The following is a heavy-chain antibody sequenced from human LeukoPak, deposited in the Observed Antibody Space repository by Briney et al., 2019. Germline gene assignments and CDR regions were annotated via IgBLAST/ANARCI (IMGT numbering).Heavy chain of an antibody. CDR3: AREDRRTYYYDSSGYYHFDY. CDR1: GGSISSRSYY. D-gene: IGHD3-22*01. V-gene: IGHV4-39*02. J-gene: IGHJ4*02. CDR2: IYYSVST. Sequence: SETLSLTCMVSGGSISSRSYYWVWLRQPPGEGLEWIGSIYYSVSTYYNPSLKSRVTISVDTSKNQFSLNLSSVTAADTAVYYCAREDRRTYYYDSSGYYHFDYWGQGTLVTVSS.